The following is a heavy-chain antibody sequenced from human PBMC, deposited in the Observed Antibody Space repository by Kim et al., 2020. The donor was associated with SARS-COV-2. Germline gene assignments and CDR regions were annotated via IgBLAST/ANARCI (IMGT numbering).Heavy chain of an antibody. V-gene: IGHV1-69*04. Sequence: SVKVSCKASGGTFSSYAISWVRQAPGQGLEWMGRIIPILGIANYAQKFQGRVTITADKSTSTAYMELSSLRSEDTAVYYCARAGEDGYNYRGDYFDYWGQGTLVTVSS. J-gene: IGHJ4*02. CDR1: GGTFSSYA. D-gene: IGHD5-12*01. CDR2: IIPILGIA. CDR3: ARAGEDGYNYRGDYFDY.